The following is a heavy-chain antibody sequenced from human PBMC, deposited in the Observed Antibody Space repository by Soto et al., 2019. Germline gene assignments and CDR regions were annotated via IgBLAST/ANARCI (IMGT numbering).Heavy chain of an antibody. J-gene: IGHJ6*02. V-gene: IGHV3-11*01. Sequence: PGGSLRLSCAASGFTFSDYYMSWIRQAPGKGLEWVSYISSSGSTIYYAESVKGRFSISRDNAKNSLYPQMNSLRAEDTAVYYCARDQDIVFVPAAMYGMDVWGQGTTVTVSS. CDR2: ISSSGSTI. D-gene: IGHD2-2*01. CDR3: ARDQDIVFVPAAMYGMDV. CDR1: GFTFSDYY.